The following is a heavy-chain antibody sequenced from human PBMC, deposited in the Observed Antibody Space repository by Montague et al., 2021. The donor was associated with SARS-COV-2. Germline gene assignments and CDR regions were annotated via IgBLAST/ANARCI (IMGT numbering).Heavy chain of an antibody. CDR2: IDWDDDK. V-gene: IGHV2-70*11. CDR1: GFSLSTSGMC. CDR3: ARTHYDILPGYYYDMDV. J-gene: IGHJ6*02. Sequence: PALVKPTQTLTLTCTFSGFSLSTSGMCVSWNRQPPGKALEWLARIDWDDDKYYSTSLKTRLTISKDTSKNQVVLTMTNMDPVDTATYYCARTHYDILPGYYYDMDVWGQGTTVTVSS. D-gene: IGHD3-9*01.